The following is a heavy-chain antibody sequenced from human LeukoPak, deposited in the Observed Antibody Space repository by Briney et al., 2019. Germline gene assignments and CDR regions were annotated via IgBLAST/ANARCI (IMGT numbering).Heavy chain of an antibody. D-gene: IGHD3-16*01. CDR3: AKPFGGVQPDAFDI. CDR2: ISWDGGST. CDR1: GFTFDDYA. V-gene: IGHV3-43D*03. Sequence: PGGSLRLSCAASGFTFDDYAMHWVRHAPGKGLEWVSFISWDGGSTYYADSVKGRFTISRDNSKNTLYLQMNSLRAEDTAVYYCAKPFGGVQPDAFDIWGQGTMVTVSS. J-gene: IGHJ3*02.